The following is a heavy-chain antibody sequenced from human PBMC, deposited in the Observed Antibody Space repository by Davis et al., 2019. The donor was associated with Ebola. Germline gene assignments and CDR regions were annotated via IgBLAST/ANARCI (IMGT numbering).Heavy chain of an antibody. J-gene: IGHJ4*02. CDR2: IYPGDSDT. V-gene: IGHV5-51*01. D-gene: IGHD5-24*01. Sequence: GESLKISCMGSGYTFTNYWIGWVRQMPGRGLEWMGLIYPGDSDTRYSPSFQGQVTISADKSVNTAYLQWTSLEASDTAIYYCARRSMAAIKSFFDSWGQGTLVAVSS. CDR3: ARRSMAAIKSFFDS. CDR1: GYTFTNYW.